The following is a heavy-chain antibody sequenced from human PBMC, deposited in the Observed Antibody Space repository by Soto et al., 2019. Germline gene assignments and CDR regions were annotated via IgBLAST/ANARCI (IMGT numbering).Heavy chain of an antibody. CDR3: ARGPMATSPGPHYYYYMDV. Sequence: TSETLSLTCAAYGGSFSGYYWSWIRQPPGKGLEWIGEINHSGSTNYNPSLKSRVTISVDTSKNQFSLKLSSVTAADTAVYYCARGPMATSPGPHYYYYMDVWGKGTTVTVSS. J-gene: IGHJ6*03. D-gene: IGHD5-12*01. V-gene: IGHV4-34*01. CDR2: INHSGST. CDR1: GGSFSGYY.